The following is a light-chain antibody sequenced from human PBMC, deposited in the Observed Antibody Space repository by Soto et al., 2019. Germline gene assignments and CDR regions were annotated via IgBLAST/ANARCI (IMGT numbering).Light chain of an antibody. CDR1: QDIRKY. J-gene: IGKJ5*01. CDR3: QQYDNLPLI. Sequence: IQMTQSPSSPSTSVGRRVTINCXASQDIRKYLNWYLQKRGKVPKLLIYDVSSLETGVPSRFSGSGSGTDFTLTISSLQPEDFATYYCQQYDNLPLIFGQGTRLEIK. V-gene: IGKV1-33*01. CDR2: DVS.